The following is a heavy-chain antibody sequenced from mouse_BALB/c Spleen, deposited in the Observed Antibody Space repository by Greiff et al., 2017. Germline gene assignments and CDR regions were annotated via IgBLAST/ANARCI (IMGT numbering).Heavy chain of an antibody. V-gene: IGHV5-6*01. J-gene: IGHJ4*01. Sequence: EVKLMESGGDLVKPGGSLKLSCAASGFTFSSYGMTWVRQTPDKRLEWVATISSGGSYTYYPDSVKGRFTISRDNAKNTLYLQMSSLKSEDTAMYYCARGEDGYGAMDYWGQGTSVTVSS. CDR1: GFTFSSYG. D-gene: IGHD1-2*01. CDR2: ISSGGSYT. CDR3: ARGEDGYGAMDY.